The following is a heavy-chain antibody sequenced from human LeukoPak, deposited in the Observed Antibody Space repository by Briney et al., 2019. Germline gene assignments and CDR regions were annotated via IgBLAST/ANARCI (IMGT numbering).Heavy chain of an antibody. CDR1: GASISSYY. V-gene: IGHV4-59*01. Sequence: SETLSLTCTVAGASISSYYWSWIRQPPGKGLEWIGDIYYSGSIKYHPSLKSRVTMSVDTSKNQFSLKLSSVTAADTAIYYCARENPSGYYNRPIDYWGQGTLVTVSS. CDR3: ARENPSGYYNRPIDY. CDR2: IYYSGSI. D-gene: IGHD3-22*01. J-gene: IGHJ4*02.